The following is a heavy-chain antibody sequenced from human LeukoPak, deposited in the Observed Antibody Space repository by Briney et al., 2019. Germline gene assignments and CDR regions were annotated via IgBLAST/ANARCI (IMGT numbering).Heavy chain of an antibody. CDR1: GYTFTSYG. CDR2: ISAYNGNT. V-gene: IGHV1-18*01. D-gene: IGHD3-22*01. CDR3: ARDSYYDSSGYYPFDY. J-gene: IGHJ4*02. Sequence: ASVKVSCKASGYTFTSYGISWVRQAPGQGLEWMGRISAYNGNTNYAQKLQGRVTMTTDTSTSTAYMELRSLRSDDTAVYYCARDSYYDSSGYYPFDYWGQGTLVTVSS.